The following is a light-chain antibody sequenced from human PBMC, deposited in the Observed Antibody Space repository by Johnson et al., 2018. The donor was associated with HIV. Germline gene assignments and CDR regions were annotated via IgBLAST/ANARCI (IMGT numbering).Light chain of an antibody. V-gene: IGLV1-51*02. CDR3: GAWESSLNTYV. CDR2: ENN. Sequence: QFVLTQPPSVSAAPGQTVTISCSGSSSNVGSSFVSWYRQVPGTAPKLLIYENNKRPSGIPDRFSGSKSGTSASLGITGLQTGDEADYYCGAWESSLNTYVFGTGTKVTVL. CDR1: SSNVGSSF. J-gene: IGLJ1*01.